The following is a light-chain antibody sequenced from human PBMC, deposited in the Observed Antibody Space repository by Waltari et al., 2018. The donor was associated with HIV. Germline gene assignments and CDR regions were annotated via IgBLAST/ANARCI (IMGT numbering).Light chain of an antibody. CDR3: ETWDSNAWV. Sequence: QPVLTQSSSASASLGSSVKLTCTLSSGHSSYIIAWHQQQPGKAPRYLMKVERSGSYYKGGGRPDPVSSSGSAADRYLTISDLQSEDEADYYCETWDSNAWVFGGGTKLTVL. V-gene: IGLV4-60*03. J-gene: IGLJ3*02. CDR1: SGHSSYI. CDR2: VERSGSY.